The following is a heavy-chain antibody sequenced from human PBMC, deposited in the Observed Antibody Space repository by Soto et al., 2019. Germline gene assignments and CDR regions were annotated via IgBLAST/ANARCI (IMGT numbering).Heavy chain of an antibody. Sequence: HPGGSLRLSCSASGFTFSSYGMHWVRQAPGKGLEWVAVIWYDGSNKYYADSVKGRFTISRDNSKNTLYLQMNSLRAEDTAVYYCARAGDGAVAGSDYWGQGTLVTVSS. V-gene: IGHV3-33*01. CDR1: GFTFSSYG. D-gene: IGHD6-19*01. CDR3: ARAGDGAVAGSDY. J-gene: IGHJ4*02. CDR2: IWYDGSNK.